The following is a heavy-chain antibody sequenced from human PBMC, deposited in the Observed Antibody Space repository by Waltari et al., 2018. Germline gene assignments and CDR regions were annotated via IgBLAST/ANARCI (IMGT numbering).Heavy chain of an antibody. J-gene: IGHJ5*02. V-gene: IGHV1-69*12. CDR2: IIPRFGTAP. Sequence: QVQLVQSGAEVKKPGSSVKVSCKASGGTFGSYAISWVRQAPGEGLGWMGGIIPRFGTAPNYAQKFQGRLTVTADESTATVYMDLSSLRSDDTAVYYCARRQLGGAFDPWGQGTLVSVSS. CDR3: ARRQLGGAFDP. D-gene: IGHD3-16*01. CDR1: GGTFGSYA.